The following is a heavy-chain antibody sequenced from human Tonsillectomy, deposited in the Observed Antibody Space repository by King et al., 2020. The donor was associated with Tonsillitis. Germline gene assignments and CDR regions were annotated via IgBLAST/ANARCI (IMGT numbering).Heavy chain of an antibody. Sequence: QLVQSEAEVKKPGASVKISCKASGYSFNINYMHWVRQAPGQGLEWMGLINPRGGSTSYAQKFQGRVTITRDTSTSTVYMEVSSLTSEDTAVYYCARGRVGVAGVDLDYWGQGTQVTVSS. CDR3: ARGRVGVAGVDLDY. J-gene: IGHJ4*02. V-gene: IGHV1-46*02. D-gene: IGHD6-19*01. CDR1: GYSFNINY. CDR2: INPRGGST.